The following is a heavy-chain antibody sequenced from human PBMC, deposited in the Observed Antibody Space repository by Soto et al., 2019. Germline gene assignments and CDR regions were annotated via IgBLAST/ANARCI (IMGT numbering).Heavy chain of an antibody. Sequence: PGGSLRLSCAASGFIFSGSTLHWVRLASGKGLEWVGRIGSKANNYAAAYAVSLKGRFTISRDDSRNTAYLQMSSLKTEDTAVYYCARGVYPFWSGHPKGLDYWGQGTVVTVSS. CDR2: IGSKANNYAA. D-gene: IGHD3-3*01. CDR1: GFIFSGST. CDR3: ARGVYPFWSGHPKGLDY. J-gene: IGHJ4*02. V-gene: IGHV3-73*01.